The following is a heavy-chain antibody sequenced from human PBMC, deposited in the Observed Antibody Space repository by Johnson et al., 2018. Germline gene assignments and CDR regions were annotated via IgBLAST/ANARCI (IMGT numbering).Heavy chain of an antibody. CDR2: IIPIFGTA. V-gene: IGHV1-69*01. CDR3: ARVAGTTEAFDI. CDR1: GGTFSSYA. D-gene: IGHD4-11*01. J-gene: IGHJ3*02. Sequence: QVQLVQSGAEVKKPGSSVKVSCKASGGTFSSYAISWVRQAPGQGLEWMGGIIPIFGTANYAQKYKGRVTITADESTSTAYMGLSSLSSEDTAVYYCARVAGTTEAFDIWGQGTMVTVSS.